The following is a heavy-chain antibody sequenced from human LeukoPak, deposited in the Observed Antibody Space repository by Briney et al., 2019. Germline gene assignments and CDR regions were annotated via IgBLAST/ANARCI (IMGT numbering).Heavy chain of an antibody. CDR3: ARDAYHSGDLDQ. V-gene: IGHV3-30*02. D-gene: IGHD3/OR15-3a*01. CDR2: IRFDGTNR. CDR1: GFTFSNHI. Sequence: PGGSLRLSCAASGFTFSNHIMHWVRQAPGKGLEWVSFIRFDGTNRHYVDSGKGRFTISRDNPNNMLYLQMNSLKFDDTAVYYCARDAYHSGDLDQWGEGTLVIVSS. J-gene: IGHJ4*02.